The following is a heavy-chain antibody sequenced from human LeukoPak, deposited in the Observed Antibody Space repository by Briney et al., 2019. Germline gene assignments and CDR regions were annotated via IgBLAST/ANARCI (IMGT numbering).Heavy chain of an antibody. CDR1: GFTFSSYW. V-gene: IGHV3-74*01. CDR2: INSDGITT. J-gene: IGHJ6*04. Sequence: GGSLRLSCAASGFTFSSYWMHWVRQAPGKGLVWVSRINSDGITTSYADSVKGRFTISRDNAKNSLYLQMNSLRAEDTAVYYCAELGITMIGGVWGKGTTVTISS. D-gene: IGHD3-10*02. CDR3: AELGITMIGGV.